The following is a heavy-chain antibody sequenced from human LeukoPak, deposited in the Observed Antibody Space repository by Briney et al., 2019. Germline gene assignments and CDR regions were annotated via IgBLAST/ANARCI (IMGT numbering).Heavy chain of an antibody. J-gene: IGHJ4*02. CDR1: GFTFDDYA. V-gene: IGHV3-43*02. Sequence: GGSLRLSCAASGFTFDDYAMHWVRHAPGKGLEWVSLISGDGGSTYYADSVKGRFTISRDNSKNSLYLQMNSLRTEDNALYYCAKVEYDFWSGPYDYWGQGTPVTVSS. D-gene: IGHD3-3*01. CDR2: ISGDGGST. CDR3: AKVEYDFWSGPYDY.